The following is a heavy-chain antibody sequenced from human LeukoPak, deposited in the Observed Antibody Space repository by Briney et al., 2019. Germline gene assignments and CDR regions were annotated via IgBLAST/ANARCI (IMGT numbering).Heavy chain of an antibody. CDR1: GYSFTSYW. CDR3: ARHGDREMSTILFDY. V-gene: IGHV5-10-1*01. J-gene: IGHJ4*02. Sequence: GESLKISCKGSGYSFTSYWISWVRQMPGKGLEWMGRIGPSDSYTNYSPSFQGHVTISTDKSISTAYLQWSSLKASDTAMYYCARHGDREMSTILFDYWGQGTLVTVSS. CDR2: IGPSDSYT. D-gene: IGHD5/OR15-5a*01.